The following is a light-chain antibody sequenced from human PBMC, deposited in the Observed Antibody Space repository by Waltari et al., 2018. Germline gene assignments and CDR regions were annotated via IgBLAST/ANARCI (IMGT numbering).Light chain of an antibody. Sequence: QMTQSPSSLSASAGDRITITCQSSQDVINYINWYQQKPGKAPQLLIYDGATLTTGVPSRFSGSGSGTHYTLTINSLQPEDVANYYCQQSEAFGQGTKVEI. CDR2: DGA. CDR3: QQSEA. J-gene: IGKJ1*01. CDR1: QDVINY. V-gene: IGKV1-33*01.